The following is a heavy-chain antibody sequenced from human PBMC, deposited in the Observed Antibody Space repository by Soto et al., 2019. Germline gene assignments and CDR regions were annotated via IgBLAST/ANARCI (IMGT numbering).Heavy chain of an antibody. Sequence: GGSLRLSCAASGFTFSNAWMNWVRQAPGKGLEWVGRIKSKTDGGTTDYAAPVKGRFTISRDDSKNTLYLQMNSLKTEDTAVYYCTTPHHCSGGSCLSSPFDYWGQGTLVTVSS. D-gene: IGHD2-15*01. CDR2: IKSKTDGGTT. J-gene: IGHJ4*02. CDR1: GFTFSNAW. CDR3: TTPHHCSGGSCLSSPFDY. V-gene: IGHV3-15*07.